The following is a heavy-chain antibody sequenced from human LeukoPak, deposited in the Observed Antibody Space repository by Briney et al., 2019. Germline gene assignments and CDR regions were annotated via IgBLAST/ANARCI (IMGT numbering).Heavy chain of an antibody. Sequence: SVKVSCKASGGTFSSYAISWVRQAPGQGLEWMGGIIPIFGTANYAQKFQGRVTITADESTSTAYMELSSLRSEDTAVYYCARDPSPNYDFWSGSDWFDPWGQGTLVTVSS. CDR1: GGTFSSYA. CDR3: ARDPSPNYDFWSGSDWFDP. V-gene: IGHV1-69*13. J-gene: IGHJ5*02. CDR2: IIPIFGTA. D-gene: IGHD3-3*01.